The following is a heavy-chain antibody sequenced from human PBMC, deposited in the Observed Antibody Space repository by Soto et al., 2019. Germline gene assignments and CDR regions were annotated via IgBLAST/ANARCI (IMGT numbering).Heavy chain of an antibody. V-gene: IGHV3-15*01. Sequence: EVQLVESGGGLVKPGGSLRLSCAASGFIFSNAWMTWVRQAPGKGLEWVVRIKNKADGGTTDFAAPVKGRFFISRDDSTTTLYLQMNSLKAEATAVYFCTTGWSSKDYWGQGTLVTGSS. CDR1: GFIFSNAW. D-gene: IGHD2-2*01. J-gene: IGHJ4*02. CDR3: TTGWSSKDY. CDR2: IKNKADGGTT.